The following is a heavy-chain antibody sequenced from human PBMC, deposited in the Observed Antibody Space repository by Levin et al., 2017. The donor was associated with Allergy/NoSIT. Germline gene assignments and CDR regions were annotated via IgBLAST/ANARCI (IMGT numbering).Heavy chain of an antibody. CDR3: ARHNVGVVSFWSGYYRDYYYMDV. CDR1: GYSFTSYW. J-gene: IGHJ6*03. Sequence: KVSCKGSGYSFTSYWIGWVRQMPGKGLEWMGIIYPGDSDTRYSPSFQGQVTISADKSISTAYLQWSSLKASDTAMYYCARHNVGVVSFWSGYYRDYYYMDVWGKGTTVTVSS. CDR2: IYPGDSDT. V-gene: IGHV5-51*01. D-gene: IGHD3-3*01.